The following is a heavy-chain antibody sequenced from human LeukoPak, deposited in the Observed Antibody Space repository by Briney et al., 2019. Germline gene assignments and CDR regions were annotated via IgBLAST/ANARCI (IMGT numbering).Heavy chain of an antibody. D-gene: IGHD2-15*01. CDR1: GGSMSSGSYC. V-gene: IGHV4-61*02. CDR2: IYTSGST. Sequence: PSETLSLTCTVSGGSMSSGSYCWSWIRQPAGTGLEWIGRIYTSGSTNYNPSLKSRVTISIDTSKNQFSLKLSSVTAADTAVYYCARGPHCSDGSCHSVSDYWGQGTLVTVSS. J-gene: IGHJ4*02. CDR3: ARGPHCSDGSCHSVSDY.